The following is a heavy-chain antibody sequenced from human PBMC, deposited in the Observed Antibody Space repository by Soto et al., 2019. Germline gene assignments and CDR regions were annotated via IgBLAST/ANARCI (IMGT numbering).Heavy chain of an antibody. V-gene: IGHV4-59*01. J-gene: IGHJ4*02. CDR2: VYYSGSA. Sequence: SETLSLTCTVSGGSISGSYWSWIRQPPGKGLDWIGYVYYSGSASYNPSLKSRVTISVDTSKNQFSLKLSSVTAADTALYYCARTNNNYYLEYWGQGTMVTVSS. CDR3: ARTNNNYYLEY. D-gene: IGHD1-1*01. CDR1: GGSISGSY.